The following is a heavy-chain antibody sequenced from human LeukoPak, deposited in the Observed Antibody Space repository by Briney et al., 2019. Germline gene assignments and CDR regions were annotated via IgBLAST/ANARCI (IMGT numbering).Heavy chain of an antibody. CDR1: GDSISSRSYY. V-gene: IGHV4-39*07. D-gene: IGHD2-2*01. J-gene: IGHJ5*02. CDR2: IYYSGST. Sequence: SETLSLTCTVSGDSISSRSYYWGWIRQPPGKGLEWIGSIYYSGSTYYNPSLKSRVTISVNTSKNQFSLKLSSVTAADTAVYYCARDARDGSTYLRIFDRWGQGTLVTVPS. CDR3: ARDARDGSTYLRIFDR.